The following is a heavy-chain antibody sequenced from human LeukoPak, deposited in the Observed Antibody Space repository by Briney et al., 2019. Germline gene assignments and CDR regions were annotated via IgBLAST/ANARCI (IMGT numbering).Heavy chain of an antibody. D-gene: IGHD3-10*01. Sequence: GASLKISCKSSGFTFTTYWIGWVRRLPGKGLEWMGVIYPRDSDTIYSPSFQGQVTISADKSINTAYLQWSGLKASDTAIYYCARLLIRGVTISPSDYWGQGTLVSVSS. CDR2: IYPRDSDT. V-gene: IGHV5-51*01. CDR3: ARLLIRGVTISPSDY. CDR1: GFTFTTYW. J-gene: IGHJ4*02.